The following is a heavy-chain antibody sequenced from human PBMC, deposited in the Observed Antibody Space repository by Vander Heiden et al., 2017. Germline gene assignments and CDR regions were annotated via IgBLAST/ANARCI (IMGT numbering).Heavy chain of an antibody. CDR3: ARHEILWQWLTYFDY. Sequence: QLQLQESGPGLVKPSETLSLTCTVPGGSISSSSYYWGWIRQPPGKGLEWIGSIDYSGSTYYNPSLKSRVTISVDTSKNQFSLKLSSVTAADTAVYYCARHEILWQWLTYFDYWGQGTLVTVSS. CDR2: IDYSGST. J-gene: IGHJ4*02. D-gene: IGHD6-19*01. CDR1: GGSISSSSYY. V-gene: IGHV4-39*01.